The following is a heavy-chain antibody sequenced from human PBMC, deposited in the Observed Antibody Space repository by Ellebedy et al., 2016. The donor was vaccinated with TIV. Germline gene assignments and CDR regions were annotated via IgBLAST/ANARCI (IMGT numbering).Heavy chain of an antibody. Sequence: SETLSLTXTVSGDSISSYYWSWIRQPPGKGLEWIGYIYYSGSTKYNPSLKSRGTISLDTSKNQFTLKLSSVTAADTAVYYCASYSGSSRDDAFDVWGQGTMVTVSA. D-gene: IGHD1-26*01. CDR2: IYYSGST. CDR1: GDSISSYY. CDR3: ASYSGSSRDDAFDV. V-gene: IGHV4-59*01. J-gene: IGHJ3*01.